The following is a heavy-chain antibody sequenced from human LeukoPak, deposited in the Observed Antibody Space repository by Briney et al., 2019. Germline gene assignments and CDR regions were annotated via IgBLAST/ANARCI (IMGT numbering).Heavy chain of an antibody. CDR2: ISSSGSTI. CDR3: ARVLRYCSGGNCYSGGLGYMDV. J-gene: IGHJ6*03. CDR1: GFTFSSYE. V-gene: IGHV3-48*03. Sequence: PGGSLRLSCAASGFTFSSYEMNWVRQAPGKGLEWVSYISSSGSTIYYADPVKGRFTISRDNAKNSLFLQMNSLRAEDTAVYYCARVLRYCSGGNCYSGGLGYMDVWGKGTTVTISS. D-gene: IGHD2-15*01.